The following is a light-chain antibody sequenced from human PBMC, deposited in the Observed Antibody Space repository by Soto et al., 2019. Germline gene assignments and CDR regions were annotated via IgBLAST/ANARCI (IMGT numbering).Light chain of an antibody. V-gene: IGLV3-21*04. CDR2: YDS. J-gene: IGLJ2*01. Sequence: SYELTQPRSVSVAPGKTARITCGGNNIGSKGVHWYQQKPGQAPVLVIYYDSDRPSGIPERFSCSNSGNTATLTISRVEAGDEAVYYCQVWDSSSDHVVFGGGTKLTVL. CDR1: NIGSKG. CDR3: QVWDSSSDHVV.